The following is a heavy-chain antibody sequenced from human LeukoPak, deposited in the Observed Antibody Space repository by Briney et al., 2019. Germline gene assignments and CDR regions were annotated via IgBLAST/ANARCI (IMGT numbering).Heavy chain of an antibody. J-gene: IGHJ1*01. CDR2: ISAYNGNT. D-gene: IGHD3-9*01. V-gene: IGHV1-18*01. Sequence: GASVKVSCKASGYTFTSYGISWVRQAPGQGLEWMGRISAYNGNTNYAQKLQGRVTMTTDTSTSTAYMELRSLRSDDTAVYYCAREDILTGYSSAEYFQHWGQGTLVTVSS. CDR3: AREDILTGYSSAEYFQH. CDR1: GYTFTSYG.